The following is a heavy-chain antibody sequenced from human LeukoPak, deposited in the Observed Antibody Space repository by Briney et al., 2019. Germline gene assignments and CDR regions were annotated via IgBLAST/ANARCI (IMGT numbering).Heavy chain of an antibody. CDR1: GGSISSGSYY. V-gene: IGHV4-61*02. CDR3: ARESPLGHYFDY. CDR2: IYTSGST. Sequence: SQTLSLTCTVSGGSISSGSYYWSWIRQPARKGLEWIGRIYTSGSTNYNPSLKSRVTISVDTSKNQFSLKLSSVTAADTAVYYCARESPLGHYFDYWGQGTLVTVSS. J-gene: IGHJ4*02. D-gene: IGHD3-16*01.